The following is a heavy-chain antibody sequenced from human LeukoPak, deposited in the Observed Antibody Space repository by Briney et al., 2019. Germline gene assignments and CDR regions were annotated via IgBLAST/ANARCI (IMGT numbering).Heavy chain of an antibody. J-gene: IGHJ3*01. D-gene: IGHD3-16*02. V-gene: IGHV3-74*01. CDR1: GFPFSSYW. CDR3: ARDGHYDYVWGTYRYEPHAFDV. CDR2: IHSDGSST. Sequence: GGSLRLSSAASGFPFSSYWMHWVRQAPGKGLVWVSRIHSDGSSTNYADSVKGRFTISRDNAKNTLYLQMNSLRAEDTAVYYCARDGHYDYVWGTYRYEPHAFDVWGQGTMVTVSS.